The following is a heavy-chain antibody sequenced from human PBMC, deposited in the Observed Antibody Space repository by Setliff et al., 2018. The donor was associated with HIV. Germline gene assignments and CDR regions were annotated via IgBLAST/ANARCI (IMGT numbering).Heavy chain of an antibody. V-gene: IGHV4-30-4*08. D-gene: IGHD6-19*01. Sequence: SETLSLTCTVSGGSINSGDYYWSWIRQPPGKGLEWIGYIYYTGSTYYNPSLKSRVIISIDMSKNQFSLKLSSVTAADTAVYYCARVKAVADNNWFDPWGQGTLVTVSS. CDR3: ARVKAVADNNWFDP. CDR2: IYYTGST. CDR1: GGSINSGDYY. J-gene: IGHJ5*02.